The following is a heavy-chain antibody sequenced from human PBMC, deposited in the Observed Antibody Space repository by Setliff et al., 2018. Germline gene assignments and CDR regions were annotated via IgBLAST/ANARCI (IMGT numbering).Heavy chain of an antibody. Sequence: PGGSLRLSCAASGFTFSQYNLNWVRQAPGKRLEWVGRIKRESDGGTTDYAAPVKGRFTISRDDSRNMIYLQMSSLKIEDTAFYYCTTGPRDSRNYMTWLDSWGPGTLVTVSS. CDR2: IKRESDGGTT. J-gene: IGHJ5*01. D-gene: IGHD3-3*01. CDR3: TTGPRDSRNYMTWLDS. CDR1: GFTFSQYN. V-gene: IGHV3-15*01.